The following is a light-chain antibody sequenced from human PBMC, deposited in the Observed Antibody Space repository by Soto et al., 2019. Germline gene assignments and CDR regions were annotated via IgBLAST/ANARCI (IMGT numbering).Light chain of an antibody. CDR3: SSYTTSSSVV. V-gene: IGLV2-14*01. CDR2: DVT. Sequence: QSVLTQPASVSGSPGQSITISCTGTSSDIGGYNYVSWYQHHPGQAPKLMIYDVTIRPSGVSDRFSGSKSGNTASLTISGLQPEDEASYYCSSYTTSSSVVFGGGTKVTVL. CDR1: SSDIGGYNY. J-gene: IGLJ3*02.